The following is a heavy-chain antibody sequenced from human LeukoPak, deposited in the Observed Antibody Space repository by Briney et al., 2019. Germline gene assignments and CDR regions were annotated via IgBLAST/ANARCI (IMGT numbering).Heavy chain of an antibody. Sequence: GASVKVSCKASGGTFSSYAIIWVRQAPGQGLEWMGRIIPILGIANYAQKFQGRVTITADKSTSTAYMELSSLRSEDTAVYYCARDPGGSSRDGYNYPYSYWGQGTLVTVSS. CDR3: ARDPGGSSRDGYNYPYSY. J-gene: IGHJ4*02. D-gene: IGHD5-24*01. V-gene: IGHV1-69*04. CDR1: GGTFSSYA. CDR2: IIPILGIA.